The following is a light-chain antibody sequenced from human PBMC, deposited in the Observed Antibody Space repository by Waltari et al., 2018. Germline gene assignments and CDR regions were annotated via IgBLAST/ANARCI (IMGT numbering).Light chain of an antibody. J-gene: IGKJ1*01. Sequence: DVVMTQSPLSLPVTPGEPASIACRSSQNLLHSNGYNYLDWYLQKPGQSPKLLIYMGSNRASGVPDRFSGSGSGTDFTLKISRVEAEDVGVYYCMQPLQTPWTFGQGTKVEIK. CDR1: QNLLHSNGYNY. CDR2: MGS. CDR3: MQPLQTPWT. V-gene: IGKV2-28*01.